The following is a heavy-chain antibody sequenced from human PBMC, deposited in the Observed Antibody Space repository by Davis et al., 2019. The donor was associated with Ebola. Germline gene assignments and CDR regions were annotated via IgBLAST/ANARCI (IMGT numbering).Heavy chain of an antibody. D-gene: IGHD3-9*01. J-gene: IGHJ4*02. CDR1: GFTFTSYA. CDR2: ISGSGGST. CDR3: AKEGYFDWLLHFDY. V-gene: IGHV3-23*01. Sequence: PGGSLRLSCAASGFTFTSYAMSWVRQAPGKGLEWVSGISGSGGSTYYADSVKGRFTISRDNSKNTLYLQMNSLRAEDTAVYYCAKEGYFDWLLHFDYWGQGTLVTVSS.